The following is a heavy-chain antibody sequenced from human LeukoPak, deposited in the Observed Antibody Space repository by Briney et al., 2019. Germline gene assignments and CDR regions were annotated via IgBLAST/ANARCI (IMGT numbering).Heavy chain of an antibody. CDR3: ARDSLRYFNWLHYGMDV. Sequence: GGSLRLSCAASRFTFSSYGMHWVRQAPGKGLEWVAVIWYDGSNKYYADSVKGRFTISGDNSKNTPYLQMNSLRAEDTAVYYCARDSLRYFNWLHYGMDVWGKGSTVTVSS. CDR1: RFTFSSYG. D-gene: IGHD3-9*01. CDR2: IWYDGSNK. J-gene: IGHJ6*04. V-gene: IGHV3-33*01.